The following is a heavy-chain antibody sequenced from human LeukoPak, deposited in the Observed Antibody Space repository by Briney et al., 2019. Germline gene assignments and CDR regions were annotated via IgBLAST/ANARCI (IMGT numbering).Heavy chain of an antibody. J-gene: IGHJ5*02. CDR3: ASTNYRGGSTGYNWFDP. D-gene: IGHD1-26*01. V-gene: IGHV3-30-3*01. CDR2: ISYDGSSE. CDR1: GCTFSNYA. Sequence: GGSLRLSCAASGCTFSNYAMHWVRQAPGKGLEWVAVISYDGSSESYPDSVKGRFTISRDNSKNTLYLQMNSLRGEDTAVYYCASTNYRGGSTGYNWFDPWGQGTLVTVSS.